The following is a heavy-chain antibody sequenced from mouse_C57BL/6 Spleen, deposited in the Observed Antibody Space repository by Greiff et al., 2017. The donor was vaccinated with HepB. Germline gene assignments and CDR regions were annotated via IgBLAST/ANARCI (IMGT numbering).Heavy chain of an antibody. CDR2: IYPGDGDT. V-gene: IGHV1-80*01. CDR3: ARSYYSNSRYWYFDV. D-gene: IGHD2-5*01. J-gene: IGHJ1*03. CDR1: GYAFSSYW. Sequence: VQLQQSGAELVKPGASVKISCKASGYAFSSYWMNWVKQRPGKGLEWIGQIYPGDGDTNYNEKFKGKATLTADKSSSTAYMQLSSLTSEDSAVYFWARSYYSNSRYWYFDVWGTGTTVTVSS.